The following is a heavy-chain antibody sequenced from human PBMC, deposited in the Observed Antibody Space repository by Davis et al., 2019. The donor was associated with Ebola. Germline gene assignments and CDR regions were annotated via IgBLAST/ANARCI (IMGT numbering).Heavy chain of an antibody. Sequence: MPSETLSLTCPLSGGSISRYYWSWIRQHPGKGLEWIGYIYYIGSTYYDPSLKSRVTISVDTSKNQFSLKLSSVTAADTAVYYWTRMERRWLVYDYWGQGTLVTVSS. CDR3: TRMERRWLVYDY. J-gene: IGHJ4*02. D-gene: IGHD6-19*01. CDR2: IYYIGST. V-gene: IGHV4-59*08. CDR1: GGSISRYY.